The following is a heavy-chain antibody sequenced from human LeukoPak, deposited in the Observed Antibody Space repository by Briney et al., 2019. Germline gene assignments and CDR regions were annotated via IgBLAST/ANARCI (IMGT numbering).Heavy chain of an antibody. D-gene: IGHD5-24*01. J-gene: IGHJ4*02. CDR3: AKNGGGGYNREIDY. Sequence: SETLSLTCTVSGGSISSYYWSWIRQPPGKGLEWIGYIYTSGSTNYNPSLKSRVTISVDTSKNQFSLKLSSVTAADTAVYYCAKNGGGGYNREIDYWGQGTLVTVSS. CDR2: IYTSGST. V-gene: IGHV4-4*09. CDR1: GGSISSYY.